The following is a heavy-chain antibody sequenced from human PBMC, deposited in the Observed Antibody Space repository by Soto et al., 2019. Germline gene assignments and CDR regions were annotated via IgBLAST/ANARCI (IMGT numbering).Heavy chain of an antibody. Sequence: QVPLGQAGAEVKKPGSSVKGSCKASGGTFSSYAISLVRQAPGQGLELMGGVIPIFGTANYAQKFQGRVTITADESTSTAYMELSSLRSEDTAVYYCARDPSPLYSSSPSRYYYYYGMDVWGQGTTVTVSS. CDR1: GGTFSSYA. V-gene: IGHV1-69*01. CDR3: ARDPSPLYSSSPSRYYYYYGMDV. D-gene: IGHD6-13*01. CDR2: VIPIFGTA. J-gene: IGHJ6*02.